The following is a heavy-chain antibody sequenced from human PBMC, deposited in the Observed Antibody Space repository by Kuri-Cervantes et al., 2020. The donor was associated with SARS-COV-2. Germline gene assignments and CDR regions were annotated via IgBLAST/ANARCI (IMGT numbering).Heavy chain of an antibody. V-gene: IGHV3-21*01. J-gene: IGHJ6*03. D-gene: IGHD2-2*01. CDR3: AREVRDIVVVPAARSPYYYYYYYLDV. CDR2: ISTSRSYI. CDR1: GSTFSSYS. Sequence: GGSLRPSCAASGSTFSSYSMNWVRQAPGKGLEWVASISTSRSYIYYADSVTGRFTITRDNAKNSLYLQMNSLRAEDTAVYYCAREVRDIVVVPAARSPYYYYYYYLDVWGKGTTVTVSS.